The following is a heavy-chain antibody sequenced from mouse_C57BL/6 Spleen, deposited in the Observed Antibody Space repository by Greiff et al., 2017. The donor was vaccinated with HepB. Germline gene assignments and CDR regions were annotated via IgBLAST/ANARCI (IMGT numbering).Heavy chain of an antibody. CDR1: GYTFTSYW. V-gene: IGHV1-50*01. CDR2: IDPSDRYT. Sequence: QVQLQQPGAELVKPGASVKLSCKASGYTFTSYWMQWVKQRPGQGLEWIGAIDPSDRYTTYNQKFKGKATLTVDTSSSTAYMQLSSLTSEDTAVYYCARTGNYDWGQGTSVTVSS. CDR3: ARTGNYD. D-gene: IGHD2-1*01. J-gene: IGHJ4*01.